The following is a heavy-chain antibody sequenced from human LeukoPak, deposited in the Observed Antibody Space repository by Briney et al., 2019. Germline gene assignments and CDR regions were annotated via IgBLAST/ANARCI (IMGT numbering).Heavy chain of an antibody. CDR1: GYTFTSYA. J-gene: IGHJ4*02. V-gene: IGHV7-4-1*02. D-gene: IGHD2-15*01. CDR3: AGGYCSGGSCSSFDY. CDR2: INTNTGNP. Sequence: ASVKVSCKASGYTFTSYAMNWVRQAPGQGLEWMGWINTNTGNPTYAQGFTGRFVFSLDTSVSTAYLQISSLKAEDTAVYYCAGGYCSGGSCSSFDYWGQGTLVTVSS.